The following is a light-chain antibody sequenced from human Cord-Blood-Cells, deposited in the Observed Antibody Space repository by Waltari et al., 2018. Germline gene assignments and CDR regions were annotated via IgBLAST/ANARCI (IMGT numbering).Light chain of an antibody. J-gene: IGKJ1*01. Sequence: EIVLTQSPATLSLYPGERATLSCRASQSFSSYLAWYQQKPGQTPRLLIYDASNRATGIPARFSGSGSGTDFTLTISSLEPEDFAVYYCQQRSNWLWTFGQGTKVEIK. V-gene: IGKV3-11*01. CDR3: QQRSNWLWT. CDR1: QSFSSY. CDR2: DAS.